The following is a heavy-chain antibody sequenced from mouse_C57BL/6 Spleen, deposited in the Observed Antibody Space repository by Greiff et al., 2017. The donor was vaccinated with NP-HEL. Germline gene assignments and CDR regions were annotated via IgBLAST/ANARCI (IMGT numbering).Heavy chain of an antibody. D-gene: IGHD2-4*01. CDR3: ARRYDYPDWYFDV. Sequence: VQLQQPGAELVKPGASVKLSCKASGYTFTSYWMQWVKQRPGQGLVWIGEIDPSDSYTNYNQKFKGKATLTVDTSSSTAYMQLSSLTSEDSAVYYCARRYDYPDWYFDVWGTGTTVTVSS. J-gene: IGHJ1*03. CDR2: IDPSDSYT. CDR1: GYTFTSYW. V-gene: IGHV1-50*01.